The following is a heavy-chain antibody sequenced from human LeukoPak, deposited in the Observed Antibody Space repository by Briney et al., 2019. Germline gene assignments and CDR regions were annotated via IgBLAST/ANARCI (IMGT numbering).Heavy chain of an antibody. Sequence: PGGSLRLSCAVSGFIFSDFSMSWVRQAPGKGLEWVAKMNEYGSEIFYVDSVKGRFTISRDNSKNTLYLQMNSLRAEDTAVYYCAKDHGSGSYYDANYWGQGTLVTVSS. V-gene: IGHV3-7*03. D-gene: IGHD3-10*01. CDR3: AKDHGSGSYYDANY. CDR2: MNEYGSEI. CDR1: GFIFSDFS. J-gene: IGHJ4*02.